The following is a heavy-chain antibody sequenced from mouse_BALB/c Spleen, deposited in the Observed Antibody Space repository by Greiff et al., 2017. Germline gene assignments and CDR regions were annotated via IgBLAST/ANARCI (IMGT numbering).Heavy chain of an antibody. CDR1: GYSITSGYY. CDR2: ISYDGSN. CDR3: ARLGLGRFDY. J-gene: IGHJ2*01. D-gene: IGHD4-1*01. Sequence: ESGPGLVKPSQSLSLTCSVTGYSITSGYYWNWIRQFPGNKLEWMGYISYDGSNNYNPSLKNRISITRDTSKNQFFLKLNSVTTEDTATYYCARLGLGRFDYWGQGTTLTVSS. V-gene: IGHV3-6*02.